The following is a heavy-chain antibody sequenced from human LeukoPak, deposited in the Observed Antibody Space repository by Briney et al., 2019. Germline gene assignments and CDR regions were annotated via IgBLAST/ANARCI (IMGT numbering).Heavy chain of an antibody. CDR2: VSSSASTI. CDR3: ARLWPTNFDY. J-gene: IGHJ4*02. CDR1: GFTFSSYE. Sequence: GGSLRLSCAASGFTFSSYEMNWVRQAPGKGLEWVSYVSSSASTIYYADSVKGRFTISRDNAKNSLYLQMNSMTAEDSAVYYCARLWPTNFDYWGQGTLVTVSS. D-gene: IGHD3-10*01. V-gene: IGHV3-48*03.